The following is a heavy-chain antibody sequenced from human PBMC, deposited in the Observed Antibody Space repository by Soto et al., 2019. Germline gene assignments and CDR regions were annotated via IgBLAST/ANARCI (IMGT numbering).Heavy chain of an antibody. V-gene: IGHV4-34*01. Sequence: PSETLSLTCAVYGGSFSGYYWSWIRQPPGKGLEWIGEINHSGSTNYNPSLKSRVTISVDTSKNQFSLKLSSVTAADTAVYYCARGRRVFDWLFRPHWFDPWGQGTLVTSPQ. D-gene: IGHD3-9*01. CDR2: INHSGST. CDR1: GGSFSGYY. CDR3: ARGRRVFDWLFRPHWFDP. J-gene: IGHJ5*02.